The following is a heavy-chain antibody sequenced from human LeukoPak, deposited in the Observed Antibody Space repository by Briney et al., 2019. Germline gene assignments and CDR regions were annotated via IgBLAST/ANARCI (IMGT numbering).Heavy chain of an antibody. CDR1: VVSVSHDY. D-gene: IGHD3-10*01. Sequence: SETLSLTCSVSVVSVSHDYWTWIRQPAGKGLEWIGRVYSDGTTNFNCFLKSRVTMSVDTSKNQFSLSLTSVTAADTGVYYCGGYGSGVYYPFTWGQGTLVTVSS. CDR3: GGYGSGVYYPFT. CDR2: VYSDGTT. V-gene: IGHV4-4*07. J-gene: IGHJ4*02.